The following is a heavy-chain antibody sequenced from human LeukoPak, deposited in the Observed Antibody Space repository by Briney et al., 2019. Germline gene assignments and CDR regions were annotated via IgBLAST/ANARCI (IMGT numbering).Heavy chain of an antibody. Sequence: GGSLRLSCAASGFTFSSYAMHWVRQAPGKGLEWVAVIPYDGSNKYYADSVKGRFTISRDNSKNTLYLQMNSLRAEDTAVYYCASVPGAERHTVVNYYGMDVWGQGTTVTVSS. V-gene: IGHV3-30-3*01. J-gene: IGHJ6*02. D-gene: IGHD4-23*01. CDR2: IPYDGSNK. CDR1: GFTFSSYA. CDR3: ASVPGAERHTVVNYYGMDV.